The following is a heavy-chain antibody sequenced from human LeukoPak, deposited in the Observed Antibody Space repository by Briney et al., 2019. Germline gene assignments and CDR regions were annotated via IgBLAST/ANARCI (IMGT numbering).Heavy chain of an antibody. CDR3: AKVGRIAAAAYYYMDV. D-gene: IGHD6-13*01. Sequence: PGGSLRLSCAASGFTFSSYAMSWVRQAPGKGLELVSAISGSGGSTYYADSVKGRFTISRDNSKNTLYLQMNSLRAEDTAVYYCAKVGRIAAAAYYYMDVWGKGTTVTVSS. V-gene: IGHV3-23*01. J-gene: IGHJ6*03. CDR2: ISGSGGST. CDR1: GFTFSSYA.